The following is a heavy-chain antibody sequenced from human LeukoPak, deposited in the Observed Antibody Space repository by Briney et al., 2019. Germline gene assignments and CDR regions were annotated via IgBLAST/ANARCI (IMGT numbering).Heavy chain of an antibody. V-gene: IGHV4-34*01. CDR1: GGSFSDYH. CDR3: ARLGAFSSRGDFDY. D-gene: IGHD6-13*01. Sequence: SETLSLTCAVYGGSFSDYHWSWIRQPPGKGLEWIGEVNHSGSTKYNPSLKSRVTISLDTSKNQFSLKLSSVTAADTAVYYCARLGAFSSRGDFDYWGQGTLVTVSS. CDR2: VNHSGST. J-gene: IGHJ4*02.